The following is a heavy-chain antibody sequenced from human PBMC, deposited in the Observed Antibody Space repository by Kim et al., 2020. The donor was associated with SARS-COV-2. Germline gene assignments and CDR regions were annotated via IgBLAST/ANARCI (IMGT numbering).Heavy chain of an antibody. CDR3: ARARNYYDSSGYYHDDFDI. CDR1: GFTFSSYE. V-gene: IGHV3-48*03. Sequence: GGSLRLSCAASGFTFSSYEMNWVRQAPGKGLEWVSYISSSGSTIYYADSVKGRFTISRDNAKNSLYLQMNSLRAEDTAVYYCARARNYYDSSGYYHDDFDIWGQGTMVTVSS. CDR2: ISSSGSTI. J-gene: IGHJ3*02. D-gene: IGHD3-22*01.